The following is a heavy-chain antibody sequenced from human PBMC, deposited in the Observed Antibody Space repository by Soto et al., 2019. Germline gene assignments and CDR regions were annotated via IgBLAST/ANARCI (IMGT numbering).Heavy chain of an antibody. J-gene: IGHJ6*02. Sequence: PGGSLRLSCTASGFTFGDYAMSWFRQAPGKGLEWVGFIRSKAYGGTTEYAASVKGRFTISRDDSKSIAYLQMNSLKTEDTAVYYCTRDLPPTLSYSNYILNYYYGMDVWGQGTTVTVSS. CDR3: TRDLPPTLSYSNYILNYYYGMDV. D-gene: IGHD4-4*01. CDR1: GFTFGDYA. V-gene: IGHV3-49*03. CDR2: IRSKAYGGTT.